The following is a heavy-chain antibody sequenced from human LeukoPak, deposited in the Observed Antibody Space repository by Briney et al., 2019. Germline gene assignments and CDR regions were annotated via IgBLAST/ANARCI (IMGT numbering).Heavy chain of an antibody. CDR1: GFTFSSYS. CDR3: AREGQLWVVDWYFYL. J-gene: IGHJ2*01. Sequence: PGGSLRLSCAASGFTFSSYSMNWVRQAPGKGLEWVSYISSSSGTIYYADSVKGRFTISRDNAKNSLYLQMNSLRAEDTAVYYCAREGQLWVVDWYFYLWGRGTLVTVSS. D-gene: IGHD5-18*01. V-gene: IGHV3-48*01. CDR2: ISSSSGTI.